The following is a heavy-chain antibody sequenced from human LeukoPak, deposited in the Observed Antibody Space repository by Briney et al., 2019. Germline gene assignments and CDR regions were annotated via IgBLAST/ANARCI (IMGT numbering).Heavy chain of an antibody. J-gene: IGHJ4*02. CDR1: GGSISSGSYY. D-gene: IGHD3-10*01. Sequence: SETLSLTCTVSGGSISSGSYYWSWIRQPAGKGLEWIGSISYSGTTYYNPSLKSRVTISVDTSKNRFSLKLNSVTAADTAVFYCAANSADYNTLGSSYKVWGQGTLVTVSS. CDR3: AANSADYNTLGSSYKV. CDR2: ISYSGTT. V-gene: IGHV4-39*01.